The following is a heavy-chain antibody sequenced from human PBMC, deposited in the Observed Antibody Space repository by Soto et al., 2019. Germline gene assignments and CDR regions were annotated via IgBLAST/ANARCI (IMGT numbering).Heavy chain of an antibody. D-gene: IGHD3-10*01. CDR2: ISSDGSQK. CDR1: GIAFSGCG. CDR3: AKNIVRGHRYIDL. J-gene: IGHJ2*01. Sequence: QVPLVESGGGVVQPGKSLRLSCAASGIAFSGCGMFWVRQTPSTGLEWVAAISSDGSQKYYADSVKGRFTISRDNSKNTLYVQMNGLTTEDTAVYYCAKNIVRGHRYIDLWGRGTLVTVSS. V-gene: IGHV3-30*18.